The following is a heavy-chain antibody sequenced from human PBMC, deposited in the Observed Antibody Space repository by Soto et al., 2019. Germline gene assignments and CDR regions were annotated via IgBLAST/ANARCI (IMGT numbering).Heavy chain of an antibody. CDR2: VYHSGST. CDR1: GDSIRNGYH. CDR3: ARAFDDSSGYYGGLGY. Sequence: SETLSLTCAVSGDSIRNGYHWGWLRQPPGKGLEWIGSVYHSGSTFYNPSLKSRVTISVDTSKNQLSLKLTSVTAADTAVYYCARAFDDSSGYYGGLGYWGQGTLVTVSS. J-gene: IGHJ4*02. V-gene: IGHV4-38-2*01. D-gene: IGHD3-22*01.